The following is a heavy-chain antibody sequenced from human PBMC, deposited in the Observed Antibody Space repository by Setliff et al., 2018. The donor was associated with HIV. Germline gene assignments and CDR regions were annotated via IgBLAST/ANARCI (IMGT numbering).Heavy chain of an antibody. CDR3: ARVKGVGGVIITGGLDV. D-gene: IGHD3-16*02. CDR2: IVPILGIA. J-gene: IGHJ6*02. Sequence: SVKVSCKASGGTFTNSAIGWVRQAPGQGLEWMGAIVPILGIANSAQKFQGRVTITTDESTNTAYMELGSLRSEDTAVYYCARVKGVGGVIITGGLDVWGQGTTVTVSS. CDR1: GGTFTNSA. V-gene: IGHV1-69*10.